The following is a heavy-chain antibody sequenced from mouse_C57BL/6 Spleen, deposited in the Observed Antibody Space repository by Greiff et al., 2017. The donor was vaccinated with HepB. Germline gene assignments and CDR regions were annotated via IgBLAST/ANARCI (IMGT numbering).Heavy chain of an antibody. D-gene: IGHD2-12*01. CDR2: INPSSGYT. CDR3: ARSDSSYHANGF. Sequence: QVQLKESGAELAKPGASVKLSCKASGYTFTSYCMHWVKQRPGQGLEWIGNINPSSGYTKYNQKFKGKATLTADKSSSTAYMLLSSLTYEDSAVYYCARSDSSYHANGFWGPGTSVPVSS. J-gene: IGHJ4*01. V-gene: IGHV1-7*01. CDR1: GYTFTSYC.